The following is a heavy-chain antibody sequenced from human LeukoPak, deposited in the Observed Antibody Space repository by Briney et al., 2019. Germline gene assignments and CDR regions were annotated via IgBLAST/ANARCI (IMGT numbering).Heavy chain of an antibody. D-gene: IGHD1-26*01. V-gene: IGHV3-7*01. CDR3: ARTQWELLRGAFDI. CDR2: IKQDGSEK. Sequence: GGSLRLSCAASGFTFSNPWLSWVRQAPGKGLEWVANIKQDGSEKYYVDSVKGRFTISRDNAKNSLYLQMNSLRAEDTAVYYCARTQWELLRGAFDIWGQGTMVTVSS. J-gene: IGHJ3*02. CDR1: GFTFSNPW.